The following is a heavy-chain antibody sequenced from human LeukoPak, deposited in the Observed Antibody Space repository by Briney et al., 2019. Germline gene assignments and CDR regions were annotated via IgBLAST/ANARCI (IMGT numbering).Heavy chain of an antibody. V-gene: IGHV1-8*01. CDR1: GYTFTSYD. CDR3: ARGRMVRGVTWWFDP. CDR2: MNPNSGNT. D-gene: IGHD3-10*01. J-gene: IGHJ5*02. Sequence: APVKVSCKASGYTFTSYDINWVRQATGQGLEWMGRMNPNSGNTGYAQKFQGRVTMTRNTSISTAYMELSSLRSEDTAVYYCARGRMVRGVTWWFDPWGQGTLVTVSS.